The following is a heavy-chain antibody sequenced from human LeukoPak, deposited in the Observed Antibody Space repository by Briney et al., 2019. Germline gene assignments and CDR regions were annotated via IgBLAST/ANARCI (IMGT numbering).Heavy chain of an antibody. CDR2: ISWNSGSI. Sequence: PGRSLRLSCAASGFTFDDYATHWVRQAPGKGLEWVSGISWNSGSIGYADSVKGRFTISRDNAKNSLYLQMNSLRAEDMALYYCAKSGSYYDFWSGYFDYWGQGTLVTVSS. J-gene: IGHJ4*02. V-gene: IGHV3-9*03. D-gene: IGHD3-3*01. CDR1: GFTFDDYA. CDR3: AKSGSYYDFWSGYFDY.